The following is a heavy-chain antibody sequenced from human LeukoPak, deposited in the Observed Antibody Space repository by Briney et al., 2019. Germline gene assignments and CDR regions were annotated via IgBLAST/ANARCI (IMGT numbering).Heavy chain of an antibody. CDR1: GYTFTGYY. CDR2: INPNSGGT. J-gene: IGHJ6*03. D-gene: IGHD6-13*01. CDR3: ARGTRASVWQQLVISHYYYYMDV. V-gene: IGHV1-2*02. Sequence: GASVKVSCKASGYTFTGYYMHWVRQAPGQGLEWMGWINPNSGGTNYAQKFQGRVTMTRDTSISTAYMELSRLRSDDTAVYYCARGTRASVWQQLVISHYYYYMDVWGKGTTVTVSS.